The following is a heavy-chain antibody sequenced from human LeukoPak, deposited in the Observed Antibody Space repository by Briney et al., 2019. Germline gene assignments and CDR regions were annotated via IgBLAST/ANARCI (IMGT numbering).Heavy chain of an antibody. J-gene: IGHJ6*03. Sequence: SVNVSCTASGATVSSYAISWVRQAPAPGLDWMGGVIPIFGAANYAQKLQGRVTITTDESTSTAYMELSSLRSEDTGVYYCARGMVVPAASFRHYYYYYMDLWGKGTAVTVCS. D-gene: IGHD2-2*01. CDR1: GATVSSYA. CDR3: ARGMVVPAASFRHYYYYYMDL. V-gene: IGHV1-69*05. CDR2: VIPIFGAA.